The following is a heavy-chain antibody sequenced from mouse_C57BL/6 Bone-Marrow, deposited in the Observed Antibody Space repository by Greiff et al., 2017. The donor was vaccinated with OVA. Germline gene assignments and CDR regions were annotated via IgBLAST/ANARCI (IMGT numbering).Heavy chain of an antibody. CDR1: GFTFSDYY. CDR3: ARAFYVYGRSCFAY. J-gene: IGHJ3*01. CDR2: ISNGGGST. Sequence: EVKVEESGGGLVQPGGSLKLSCAASGFTFSDYYMYWVRQTPEKRLEWVAYISNGGGSTYYPDTVKGRFTISRDNAKNTLYLQMSRLTSEDTAMYYCARAFYVYGRSCFAYWGQGTLVTVSA. D-gene: IGHD2-9*01. V-gene: IGHV5-12*01.